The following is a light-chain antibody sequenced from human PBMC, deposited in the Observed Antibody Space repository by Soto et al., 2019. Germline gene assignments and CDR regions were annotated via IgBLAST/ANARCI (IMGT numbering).Light chain of an antibody. CDR3: HQRQSWPRT. Sequence: EIVMTQSPATPSVSPGERATLSCRASQYINTRLAWYQHRPGQAPRLPIYQTSIRAAGIPARFSASGSGTDFTLTISDVQPEDFALYYCHQRQSWPRTFGQGTKVDIK. V-gene: IGKV3D-15*03. CDR2: QTS. CDR1: QYINTR. J-gene: IGKJ1*01.